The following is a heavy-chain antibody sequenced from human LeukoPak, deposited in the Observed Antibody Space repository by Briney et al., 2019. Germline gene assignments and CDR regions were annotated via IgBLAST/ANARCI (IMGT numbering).Heavy chain of an antibody. CDR2: INPTGGST. J-gene: IGHJ3*02. CDR3: ARGLWYYYDSSGYYVNDAFDI. V-gene: IGHV1-46*01. Sequence: GASVKVSCKASGYTFTSHYMHWVRQAPEKGLEWMGIINPTGGSTSYAQKFQGRVTMTRDTSTSTDYMELSSLRYEDTAVYYCARGLWYYYDSSGYYVNDAFDIWGQGTMVTVSS. D-gene: IGHD3-22*01. CDR1: GYTFTSHY.